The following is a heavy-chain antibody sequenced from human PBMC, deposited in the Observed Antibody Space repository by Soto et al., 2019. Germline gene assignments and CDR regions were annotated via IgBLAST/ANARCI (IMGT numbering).Heavy chain of an antibody. D-gene: IGHD3-10*01. J-gene: IGHJ4*02. CDR2: IIPIVDIA. CDR3: ARDYYYGSGSSMDIFDY. Sequence: QDQLVQSGAEVKKPGSSVKVSCKASGFTFSTYTITWVRQAPGQGLEWMGKIIPIVDIANYAQKFQGRVTITADKSTSTAYMELSSLRSEDTAVYYCARDYYYGSGSSMDIFDYWGQGTLVTVSS. V-gene: IGHV1-69*02. CDR1: GFTFSTYT.